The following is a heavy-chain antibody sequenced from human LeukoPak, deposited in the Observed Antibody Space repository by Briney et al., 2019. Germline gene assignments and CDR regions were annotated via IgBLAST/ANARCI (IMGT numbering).Heavy chain of an antibody. J-gene: IGHJ4*02. CDR1: GFTFSSYA. Sequence: GGSLRPSCAASGFTFSSYAMHWVRQAPGKGLEWVAVISYDGSNKYYADSVKGRFTISRDNSKNTLYLQMNSLRAEDTAVYYCARGAITMVRGVLDYWGQGTLVTVSS. D-gene: IGHD3-10*01. CDR3: ARGAITMVRGVLDY. V-gene: IGHV3-30*04. CDR2: ISYDGSNK.